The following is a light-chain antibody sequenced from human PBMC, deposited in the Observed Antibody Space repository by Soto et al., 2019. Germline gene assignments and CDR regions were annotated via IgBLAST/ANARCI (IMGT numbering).Light chain of an antibody. CDR3: QQYYRWPIT. V-gene: IGKV3-15*01. CDR2: GAS. CDR1: QSVGSL. Sequence: EIVMTQSPATLSVSPGEGATLSCRADQSVGSLLAWYQQNPGRAPRLLIYGASTRAAGIPDRFSGSGSGTEFTLTIGSLQSEDFATYYCQQYYRWPITFGQGTQLEI. J-gene: IGKJ5*01.